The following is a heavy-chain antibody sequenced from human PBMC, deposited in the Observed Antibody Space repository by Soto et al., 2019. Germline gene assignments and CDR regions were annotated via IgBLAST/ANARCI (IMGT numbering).Heavy chain of an antibody. CDR3: ARDQVAAAGKLRETDYSYYYGMDV. V-gene: IGHV1-69*13. Sequence: SVKVSCKASGGTFSSYAISWVRQAPGQGLEWMGGIIPIFGTANYAQKFQGRVTITADESTSTAYMELSSLRSEDTAVYYCARDQVAAAGKLRETDYSYYYGMDVWGPGTTVTVSS. J-gene: IGHJ6*02. D-gene: IGHD6-13*01. CDR2: IIPIFGTA. CDR1: GGTFSSYA.